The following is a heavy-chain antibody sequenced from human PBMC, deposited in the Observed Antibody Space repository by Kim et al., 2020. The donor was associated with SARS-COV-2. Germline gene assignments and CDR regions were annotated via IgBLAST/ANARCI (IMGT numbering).Heavy chain of an antibody. J-gene: IGHJ5*02. CDR2: IWYDGSNK. V-gene: IGHV3-33*01. CDR3: LTAAGTGWFDP. CDR1: GFTFSSYA. Sequence: GGSLRLSCAASGFTFSSYAMHWVRQAPGKGLEWVAVIWYDGSNKYYADSVKPRLTIPRDNSKNTLYLQMNSLRAEDTAVYYCLTAAGTGWFDPWGQGTLVTVSS. D-gene: IGHD6-13*01.